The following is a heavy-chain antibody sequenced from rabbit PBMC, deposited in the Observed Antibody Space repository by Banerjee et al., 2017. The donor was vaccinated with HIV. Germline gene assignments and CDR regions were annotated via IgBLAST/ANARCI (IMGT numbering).Heavy chain of an antibody. Sequence: QSLEESGGDLVKPGASLTLTCTASGFSFSSSYWICWVRQAPGKGLEWIACIVAGDGGTYYASWAKGRFTVSKTSSTTVTLQMTSLTAADTATYFCARDSSYVGANWLDLWGPGTLVTVS. CDR3: ARDSSYVGANWLDL. CDR1: GFSFSSSYW. D-gene: IGHD8-1*01. V-gene: IGHV1S40*01. J-gene: IGHJ5*01. CDR2: IVAGDGGT.